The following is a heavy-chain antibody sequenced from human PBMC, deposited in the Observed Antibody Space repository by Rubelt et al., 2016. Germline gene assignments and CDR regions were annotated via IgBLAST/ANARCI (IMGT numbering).Heavy chain of an antibody. CDR1: GFTFRGYS. D-gene: IGHD2-2*01. V-gene: IGHV3-48*02. CDR2: ISSSSSTI. CDR3: ATQGYCSSTSCYGAY. J-gene: IGHJ4*02. Sequence: EVQLVESGGGLVQPGGSLRLSCAASGFTFRGYSMNWFRQAPGKGLDGVAYISSSSSTIYYADSVKGRFTISRDNAKNSLYLQMNSLRDEDTAVYYCATQGYCSSTSCYGAYWGQGTLVTVSS.